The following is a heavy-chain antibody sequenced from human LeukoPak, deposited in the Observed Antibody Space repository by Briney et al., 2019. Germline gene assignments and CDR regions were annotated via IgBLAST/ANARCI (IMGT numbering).Heavy chain of an antibody. D-gene: IGHD3-3*01. CDR1: GYSSTSYW. Sequence: GESLKTSCKGSGYSSTSYWIGWVRQMPGKGPEGMGIIYPGDSDTRYSPSFQGQVTISADKSISTAYLQWSSLKASDTAMYYCASSQTIFGVASAFDIWGQGTMVTVSS. CDR2: IYPGDSDT. V-gene: IGHV5-51*01. CDR3: ASSQTIFGVASAFDI. J-gene: IGHJ3*02.